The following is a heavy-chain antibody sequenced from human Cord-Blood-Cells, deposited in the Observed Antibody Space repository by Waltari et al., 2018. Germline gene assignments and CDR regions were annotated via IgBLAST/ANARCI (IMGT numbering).Heavy chain of an antibody. CDR2: INQSGST. CDR3: ARDIMGYDILTGYYNDY. Sequence: QAQLQQWGAGLLKPSETLSLTCAVYGGSFSGSYWSWIRQPPGKGLERIGEINQSGSTNNNPALKSRVTISVDTSKNQFSLKLSSVTAADTAVYYCARDIMGYDILTGYYNDYWGQGTLVTVSS. D-gene: IGHD3-9*01. V-gene: IGHV4-34*01. CDR1: GGSFSGSY. J-gene: IGHJ4*02.